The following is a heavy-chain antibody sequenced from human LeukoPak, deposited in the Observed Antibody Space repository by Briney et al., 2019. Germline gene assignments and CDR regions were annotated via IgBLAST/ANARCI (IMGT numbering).Heavy chain of an antibody. CDR1: GYTFTGYY. CDR2: INPDSGDK. Sequence: ASVKVSCKASGYTFTGYYMHWVRQAPGQGLEWMGWINPDSGDKHYAQKFQGRVTMTRDTSISTVYMELSRLRSDDTAVYYCARDYYGDYVDAFDIWGQGTLVTVSS. V-gene: IGHV1-2*02. J-gene: IGHJ3*02. D-gene: IGHD4-17*01. CDR3: ARDYYGDYVDAFDI.